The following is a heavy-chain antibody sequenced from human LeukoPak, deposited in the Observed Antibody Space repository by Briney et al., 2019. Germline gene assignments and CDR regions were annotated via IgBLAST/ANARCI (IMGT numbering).Heavy chain of an antibody. Sequence: GGSLRLSCTASGFSFNDAWMTWVRQAPGKGLEWVGRIKSKSDGGTTDYSSPVKGRFTISRDDSENTLFLQMSSLKTEDTAVYFCSTPGYSGYDFGVDYWGQGTLVTVSS. CDR2: IKSKSDGGTT. J-gene: IGHJ4*02. V-gene: IGHV3-15*05. D-gene: IGHD5-12*01. CDR3: STPGYSGYDFGVDY. CDR1: GFSFNDAW.